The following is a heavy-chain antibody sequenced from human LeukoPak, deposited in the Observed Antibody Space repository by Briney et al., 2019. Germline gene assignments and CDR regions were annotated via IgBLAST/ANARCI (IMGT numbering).Heavy chain of an antibody. D-gene: IGHD1-1*01. CDR3: ARGGVQLWTNLVLDL. J-gene: IGHJ5*02. V-gene: IGHV4-59*11. CDR1: GDSMENHY. CDR2: KYWSGTS. Sequence: SETLSLTCNVSGDSMENHYWSWIRQAPGKGLEWIGYKYWSGTSNYNPSLKSRVTISVDTSNNQVSLKLTSVTAADTAVYYCARGGVQLWTNLVLDLWGQGTLVTVSS.